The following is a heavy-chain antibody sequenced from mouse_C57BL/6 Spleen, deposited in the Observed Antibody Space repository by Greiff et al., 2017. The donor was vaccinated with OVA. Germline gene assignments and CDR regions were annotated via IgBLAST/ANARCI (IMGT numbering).Heavy chain of an antibody. CDR2: ISSGSSTI. J-gene: IGHJ1*03. D-gene: IGHD2-12*01. CDR1: GFTFSDYG. CDR3: ARPPQLLRYFDV. V-gene: IGHV5-17*01. Sequence: EVMLVESGGGLVKPGGSLKLSCAASGFTFSDYGMHWVRQAPEKGLEWVAYISSGSSTIYYADTVKGRFTISRDNAKNTLFLQMTSLRSEDTAVYYCARPPQLLRYFDVWGTGTTVTVSS.